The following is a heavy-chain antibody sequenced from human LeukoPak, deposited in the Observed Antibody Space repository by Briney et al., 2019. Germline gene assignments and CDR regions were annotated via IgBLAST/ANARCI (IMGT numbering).Heavy chain of an antibody. CDR2: IIPVLQIV. J-gene: IGHJ6*02. V-gene: IGHV1-69*04. CDR1: GYTFNSYD. Sequence: SVKVSCKASGYTFNSYDISWVRQAPGQGLEWVGRIIPVLQIVDYARKFQGRVTITADKSTSTAYMDLGRLTSDDTAIYYCARDSQLGSHGFSPYGMDVWGQGTTVAVSS. D-gene: IGHD3-10*01. CDR3: ARDSQLGSHGFSPYGMDV.